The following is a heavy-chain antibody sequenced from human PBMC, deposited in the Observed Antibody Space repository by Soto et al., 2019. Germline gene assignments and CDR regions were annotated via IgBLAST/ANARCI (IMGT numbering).Heavy chain of an antibody. V-gene: IGHV1-46*01. D-gene: IGHD4-4*01. CDR3: ARDSSFDSNYLYYYGMDV. CDR2: INPSGGST. Sequence: ASVKVSCKASGYTFTSYYMHWVRQAPGQGLEWMGIINPSGGSTSYAQKFQGRVTMTRDTSTSTVCMELSSLRSEDTAVYYCARDSSFDSNYLYYYGMDVWGQGTTVTVSS. J-gene: IGHJ6*02. CDR1: GYTFTSYY.